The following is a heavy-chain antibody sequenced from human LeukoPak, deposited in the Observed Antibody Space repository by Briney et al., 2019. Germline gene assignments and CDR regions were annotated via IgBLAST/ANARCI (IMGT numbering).Heavy chain of an antibody. CDR1: VYTFTNFY. Sequence: ASVKVSCKASVYTFTNFYIHWVRQAPGQGLEWMGRMNPNSGDTSYAREFQDRVTMTRDTSLSTAYMELSRLRSDDTAVYYCARRPINCIITNCYVDYWGQGTLVTVSS. CDR2: MNPNSGDT. D-gene: IGHD2-2*01. V-gene: IGHV1-2*06. CDR3: ARRPINCIITNCYVDY. J-gene: IGHJ4*02.